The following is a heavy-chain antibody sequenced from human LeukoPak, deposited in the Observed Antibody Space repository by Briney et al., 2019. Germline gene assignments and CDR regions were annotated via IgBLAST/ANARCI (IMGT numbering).Heavy chain of an antibody. V-gene: IGHV4-38-2*01. CDR1: SYSISSGFH. D-gene: IGHD6-13*01. J-gene: IGHJ4*02. CDR2: ISHSGGT. CDR3: ARHRWQQLYYFDS. Sequence: PSETLSLTCAVSSYSISSGFHWGWIRQPPGKGLEWIAAISHSGGTYYNPSLKSRVTLSIDTSKNQFSLRLSSVTAADTAVYYCARHRWQQLYYFDSWGRGTLVTVSS.